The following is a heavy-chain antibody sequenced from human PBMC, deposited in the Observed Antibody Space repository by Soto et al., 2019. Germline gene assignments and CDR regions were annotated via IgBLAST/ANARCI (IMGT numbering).Heavy chain of an antibody. V-gene: IGHV3-21*01. CDR2: ITGTSPLT. D-gene: IGHD3-16*01. CDR3: ASDNLAYQGAFDL. J-gene: IGHJ4*02. Sequence: GGSLRLPCPASAFIFTAFQINWVRQAPGRGLEWLSSITGTSPLTHYADSSEGRSSISRHTPDNLIFLQRANLSPEDTAPYYCASDNLAYQGAFDLWGQGTMVTVSS. CDR1: AFIFTAFQ.